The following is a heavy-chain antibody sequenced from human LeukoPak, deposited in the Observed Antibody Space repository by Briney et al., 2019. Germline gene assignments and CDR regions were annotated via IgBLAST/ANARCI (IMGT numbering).Heavy chain of an antibody. D-gene: IGHD1-26*01. CDR2: ISGSGGST. CDR1: GFIVNSNY. V-gene: IGHV3-23*01. J-gene: IGHJ4*02. Sequence: GGSLRLSCAASGFIVNSNYMNWVRQAPGKGLEWVSAISGSGGSTYYADSVKGRFTISRDNSKNTLYLQMNSLRAEDTAVYYCARAGLVGATIVISDYWGQGTLVTVSS. CDR3: ARAGLVGATIVISDY.